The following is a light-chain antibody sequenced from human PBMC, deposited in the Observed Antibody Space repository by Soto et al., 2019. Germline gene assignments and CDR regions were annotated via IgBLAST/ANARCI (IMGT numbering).Light chain of an antibody. V-gene: IGLV3-21*04. Sequence: SYERTQPPSVSVAPGKTARITCGGNNIGSKGVHWYQQKPGQAPVLVIYFDRERPSGIPERFTGSNSGNTATLTISRVEAGDEADYYCQVWDSKGVFGGGTKLTVL. CDR2: FDR. CDR3: QVWDSKGV. J-gene: IGLJ3*02. CDR1: NIGSKG.